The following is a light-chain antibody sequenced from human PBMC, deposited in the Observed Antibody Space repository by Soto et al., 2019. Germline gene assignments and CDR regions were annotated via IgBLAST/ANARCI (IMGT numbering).Light chain of an antibody. CDR3: QSYDSSLSGYV. V-gene: IGLV1-40*01. J-gene: IGLJ1*01. CDR1: SSNIGAGYD. CDR2: GKN. Sequence: QSVLTQPPSVSGAPGQRVTISCTGSSSNIGAGYDVHWYQQLPGTAPKLLIYGKNNRPSGVPDRFSGSKSDTSASLAITGLQAEDEADYYCQSYDSSLSGYVFGTGTKLTVL.